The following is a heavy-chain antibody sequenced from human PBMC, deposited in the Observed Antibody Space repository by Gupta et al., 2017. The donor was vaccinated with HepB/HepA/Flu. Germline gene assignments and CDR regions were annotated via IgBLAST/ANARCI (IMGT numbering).Heavy chain of an antibody. D-gene: IGHD1-14*01. Sequence: EEQLVESGGGLVQPGGSLRLSCAVSGFSVSTNYMTWVRQDPGRGLEWVSILYTAGSTYYADSVKGRFTVSRDSSENTLFLKMNSLRAEDTAVYYCAKEPVRGTRFDPWGQGTLVTVSS. CDR1: GFSVSTNY. CDR2: LYTAGST. J-gene: IGHJ5*02. V-gene: IGHV3-66*01. CDR3: AKEPVRGTRFDP.